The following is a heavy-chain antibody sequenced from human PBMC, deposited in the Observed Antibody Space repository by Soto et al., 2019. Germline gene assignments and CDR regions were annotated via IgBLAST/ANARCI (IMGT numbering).Heavy chain of an antibody. V-gene: IGHV3-23*01. Sequence: EVQLLESGGGLVQPGGSLRLSCAASGITISSYPMSWVRQAPGKGLDWVSGISGSGDRTYYADSAKGRFTISKDISRNSLSLQLDSLGVEDTAVYFCVKDDGGYPSTAPHWGQGTLVTVSS. CDR3: VKDDGGYPSTAPH. D-gene: IGHD3-22*01. CDR2: ISGSGDRT. CDR1: GITISSYP. J-gene: IGHJ4*02.